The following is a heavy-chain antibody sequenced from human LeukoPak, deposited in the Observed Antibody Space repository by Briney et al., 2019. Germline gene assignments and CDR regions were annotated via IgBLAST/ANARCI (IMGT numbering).Heavy chain of an antibody. CDR1: GFTFDDYA. CDR2: ISWNSGSI. D-gene: IGHD3-3*01. CDR3: AKDNYDFWSGYLDY. V-gene: IGHV3-9*01. J-gene: IGHJ4*02. Sequence: GGSLRLSCAASGFTFDDYAMHWVRQAPGKGLEWVSGISWNSGSIGYADSVKGRFTISRDNAKNSLYLQMNSLRAEGTALYYCAKDNYDFWSGYLDYWGQGTLVTVSS.